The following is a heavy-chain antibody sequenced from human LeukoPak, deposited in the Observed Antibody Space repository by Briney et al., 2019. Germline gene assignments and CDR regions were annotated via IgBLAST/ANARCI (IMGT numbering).Heavy chain of an antibody. D-gene: IGHD3-3*01. CDR1: GGSFSGYY. CDR3: ARGGGITIFGVGLSYYYYGMDV. J-gene: IGHJ6*02. V-gene: IGHV4-34*01. Sequence: SETLSLTCAVYGGSFSGYYWSWIRQPPGKGLEWIGEINHSGSTYYNPSLKSRVTISVDRSKNQFSLKLSSVTAADTAVYYCARGGGITIFGVGLSYYYYGMDVWGQGTTVTVSS. CDR2: INHSGST.